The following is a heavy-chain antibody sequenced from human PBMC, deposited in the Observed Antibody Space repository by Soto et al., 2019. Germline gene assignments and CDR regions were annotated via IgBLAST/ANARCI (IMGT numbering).Heavy chain of an antibody. CDR1: GFSFTSYA. Sequence: EVHLLESGGGLLQPGGSLRLSCVASGFSFTSYAIAWVRQAPGMGLEWVCTVTLSGDYTYYADPVKGRFTISRDNSKNTVYLQLSSLRADDTAVYYCAGVGYGDLAQWGQGTWVTVSS. V-gene: IGHV3-23*01. J-gene: IGHJ4*02. CDR2: VTLSGDYT. D-gene: IGHD4-17*01. CDR3: AGVGYGDLAQ.